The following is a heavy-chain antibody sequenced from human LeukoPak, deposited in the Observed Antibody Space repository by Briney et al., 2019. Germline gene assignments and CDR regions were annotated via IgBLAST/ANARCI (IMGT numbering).Heavy chain of an antibody. CDR1: GFTFSSYA. J-gene: IGHJ4*02. CDR3: AKGDNYYDSSGYYHVKALFDY. V-gene: IGHV3-30*04. CDR2: TSYNGKDK. D-gene: IGHD3-22*01. Sequence: GRSLRPSCGGSGFTFSSYAMHWVRQAPGKGLEWVAGTSYNGKDKFYADSVKGRFSISRDNSKNTLYRQMDSLRAEDTAVYYCAKGDNYYDSSGYYHVKALFDYWGQGALVTVSS.